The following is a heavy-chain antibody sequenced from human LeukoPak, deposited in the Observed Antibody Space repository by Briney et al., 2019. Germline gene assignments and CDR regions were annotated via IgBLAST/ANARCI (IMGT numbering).Heavy chain of an antibody. Sequence: SETLSLTCTVSGGSISNNHYYWTWIRQPPGKGLEWIGYIYHSGSTYYNPSLKSRVTISVDKSKNQFSLKLTSVTAADTAVCYCAREGPSGLGYCSGGSCPEAFDIWGQGTMVTVSS. CDR3: AREGPSGLGYCSGGSCPEAFDI. V-gene: IGHV4-30-2*01. CDR1: GGSISNNHYY. J-gene: IGHJ3*02. D-gene: IGHD2-15*01. CDR2: IYHSGST.